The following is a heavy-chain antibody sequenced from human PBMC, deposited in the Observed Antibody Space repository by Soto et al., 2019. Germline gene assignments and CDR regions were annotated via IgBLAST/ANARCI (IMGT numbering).Heavy chain of an antibody. CDR1: GYIFTSYW. D-gene: IGHD1-26*01. CDR2: IYPGDSDT. CDR3: ARYSGATRELLDY. J-gene: IGHJ4*02. Sequence: VESLKISCKGSGYIFTSYWICCCLQMPGKVLEWMGIIYPGDSDTRYSPSFQGQVTISADKSISTAYLQWSSLKASDTAMYYCARYSGATRELLDYWGQGTLVTVSS. V-gene: IGHV5-51*01.